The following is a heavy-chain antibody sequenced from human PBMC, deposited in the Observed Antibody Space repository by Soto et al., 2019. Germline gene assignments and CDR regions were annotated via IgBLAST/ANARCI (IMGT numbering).Heavy chain of an antibody. V-gene: IGHV3-48*02. D-gene: IGHD1-26*01. CDR3: ASSGTVANHAVDV. CDR1: GFTFSSYS. Sequence: GGSLRLSCAASGFTFSSYSMNWVRQAPGKGLEWVSYISSSSTIYYADSVKGRFTISRDNAKSSLYLQMNSLRDEDTAVYYCASSGTVANHAVDVWGQGTTVTVSS. J-gene: IGHJ6*02. CDR2: ISSSSTI.